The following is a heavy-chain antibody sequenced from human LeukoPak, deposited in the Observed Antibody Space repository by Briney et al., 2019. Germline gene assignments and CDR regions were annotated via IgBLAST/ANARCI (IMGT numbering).Heavy chain of an antibody. CDR3: ARVVNQWPLYNWFDP. D-gene: IGHD6-19*01. Sequence: PSETLSLTCTVSGGSVSSGSYYWSWIRQPPGKGLEWIGYIYYSGSTNYNPSLKSRVSISVDKSKNQFSLKLSSVTAADTAVYYCARVVNQWPLYNWFDPWGQGTLVTVSS. V-gene: IGHV4-61*01. J-gene: IGHJ5*02. CDR1: GGSVSSGSYY. CDR2: IYYSGST.